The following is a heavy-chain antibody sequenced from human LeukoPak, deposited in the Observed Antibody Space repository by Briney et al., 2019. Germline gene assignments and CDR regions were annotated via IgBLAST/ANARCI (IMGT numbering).Heavy chain of an antibody. CDR1: GFTFDDYA. Sequence: GGSLRLSCAASGFTFDDYAMHWVRQAPGKGLEWVSGISWNSGSIGYADSVKGRFTISRDNAKNSLYLQMNSLRAEDTALYYCAKDVQYYYDSSGYYSLWGQGTLVTVSS. CDR2: ISWNSGSI. CDR3: AKDVQYYYDSSGYYSL. V-gene: IGHV3-9*01. J-gene: IGHJ4*02. D-gene: IGHD3-22*01.